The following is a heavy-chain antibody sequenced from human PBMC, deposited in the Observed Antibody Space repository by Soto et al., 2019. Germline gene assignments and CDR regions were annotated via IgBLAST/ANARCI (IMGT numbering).Heavy chain of an antibody. V-gene: IGHV4-38-2*02. Sequence: SETLSLTCADSGYSISSGYYWGWIRQPPGKGLEWIGSIYHSGSTYYNPSLKSRVTISVDTSKNQFSLKLSSVTAADTAVYYCARENGKAAAGPVDYWGQGTLVTVSS. D-gene: IGHD6-13*01. J-gene: IGHJ4*02. CDR3: ARENGKAAAGPVDY. CDR1: GYSISSGYY. CDR2: IYHSGST.